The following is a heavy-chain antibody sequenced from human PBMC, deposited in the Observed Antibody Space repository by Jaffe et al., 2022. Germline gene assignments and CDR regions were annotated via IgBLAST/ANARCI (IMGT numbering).Heavy chain of an antibody. CDR1: GFSLSTSGVG. Sequence: QITLKESGPTLVKPTQTLTLTCTFSGFSLSTSGVGVGWIRQPPGKALEWLALIYWNDDKRYSPSLKSRLTITKDTSKNQVVLTMTNMDPVDTATYYCALTSNYYDSSGYYSSSFCFDYWGQGTLVTVSS. CDR2: IYWNDDK. V-gene: IGHV2-5*01. CDR3: ALTSNYYDSSGYYSSSFCFDY. D-gene: IGHD3-22*01. J-gene: IGHJ4*02.